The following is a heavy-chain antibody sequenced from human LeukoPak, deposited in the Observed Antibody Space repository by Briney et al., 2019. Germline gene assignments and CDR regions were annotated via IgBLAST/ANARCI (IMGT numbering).Heavy chain of an antibody. J-gene: IGHJ4*02. CDR2: IYYSGST. CDR1: GGSISSYY. V-gene: IGHV4-59*01. D-gene: IGHD6-19*01. CDR3: ARENSGWYYFDY. Sequence: SETLSLTCTVSGGSISSYYWSWIRQPPGKGLEWIGYIYYSGSTNYNPSLKSRVTISVDTSKNQFSLKLSSVTAADTAVYYCARENSGWYYFDYWGQGTLVTVSS.